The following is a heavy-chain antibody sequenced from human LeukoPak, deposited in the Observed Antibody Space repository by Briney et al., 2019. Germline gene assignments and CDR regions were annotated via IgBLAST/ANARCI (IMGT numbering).Heavy chain of an antibody. D-gene: IGHD3-3*01. CDR3: ASSDGLPPRSDSSYDVFDY. CDR2: IYHSGRT. Sequence: SETLSLTCAVYGGSFSGYYWSWVRQPPGKGLEWVGEIYHSGRTNYNPSLKSRVTISLDKSKNQFSLNLNSVTAADTALYYCASSDGLPPRSDSSYDVFDYWGQGTLVTVSS. CDR1: GGSFSGYY. V-gene: IGHV4-34*01. J-gene: IGHJ4*02.